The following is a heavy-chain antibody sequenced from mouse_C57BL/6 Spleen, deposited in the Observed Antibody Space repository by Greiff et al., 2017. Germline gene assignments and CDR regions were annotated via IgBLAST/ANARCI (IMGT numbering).Heavy chain of an antibody. D-gene: IGHD2-5*01. CDR3: ARAYYSNYAYYAMDY. Sequence: VQLQESGPGMVKPSQSLSLTCTVTGYSITSGYDWHWIRHFPGNKLEWMGYISYSGSTNYNPSLKSRISITHDTSKNQFFLTLNSVTTEDTATYYCARAYYSNYAYYAMDYWGQGTSVTVSS. V-gene: IGHV3-1*01. CDR1: GYSITSGYD. CDR2: ISYSGST. J-gene: IGHJ4*01.